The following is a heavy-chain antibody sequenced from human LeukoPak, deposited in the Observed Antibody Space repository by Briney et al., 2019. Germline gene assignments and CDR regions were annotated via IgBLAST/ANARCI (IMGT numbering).Heavy chain of an antibody. CDR3: VKDDLCYYASGSYPS. CDR2: ISSNGGIT. CDR1: GFTFISYA. V-gene: IGHV3-64D*09. J-gene: IGHJ4*02. Sequence: TGGSLRLSCSASGFTFISYAMHWVRQAPRKGLEYVSTISSNGGITNYADSVKGRFTISRDNSRNMVYLQMSSLRAEDTAVYYCVKDDLCYYASGSYPSWGQGTLVTVSS. D-gene: IGHD3-10*01.